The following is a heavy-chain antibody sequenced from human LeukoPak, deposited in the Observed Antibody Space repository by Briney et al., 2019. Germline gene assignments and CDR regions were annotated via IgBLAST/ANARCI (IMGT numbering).Heavy chain of an antibody. J-gene: IGHJ5*02. Sequence: GESLKIPCKGSGYSFTSYWIGWVRQMPGKGLEWMGIIYPGDSDTRYSPSFQGQVTISADKSISTAYLQWSSLKASDTAMYYCARSRRYCSSTSCKGDWFDPWGQGTLVTVSS. V-gene: IGHV5-51*01. D-gene: IGHD2-2*01. CDR1: GYSFTSYW. CDR3: ARSRRYCSSTSCKGDWFDP. CDR2: IYPGDSDT.